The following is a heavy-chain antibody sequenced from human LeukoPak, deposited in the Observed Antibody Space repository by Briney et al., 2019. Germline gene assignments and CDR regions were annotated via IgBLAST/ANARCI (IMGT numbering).Heavy chain of an antibody. D-gene: IGHD6-19*01. CDR3: ARPLYSSGWRPFDY. CDR1: GFTFSTYW. J-gene: IGHJ4*02. CDR2: IKYDGSQK. Sequence: GGSLRLSCGASGFTFSTYWMYWVRQAPGKGLEWVANIKYDGSQKNYVDSVKGRFTISRDNAKNSLYLQMNSLRAEDTAVYYCARPLYSSGWRPFDYWGQGTLVTVSS. V-gene: IGHV3-7*01.